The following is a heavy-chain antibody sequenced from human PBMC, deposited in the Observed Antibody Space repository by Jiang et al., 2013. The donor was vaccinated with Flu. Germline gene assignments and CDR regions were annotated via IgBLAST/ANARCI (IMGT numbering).Heavy chain of an antibody. D-gene: IGHD3-3*01. V-gene: IGHV4-59*11. Sequence: TVSGGSISSHYWSWIRQPPGKGLEWIGYIYYSGSTNYNPSLKSRVTISVDTSKNQFSLKLSSVTAADTAVYYCARDRLKGRKNYDFWSGYYYYYYYMDVWGKGTTVTVSS. CDR2: IYYSGST. CDR1: GGSISSHY. J-gene: IGHJ6*03. CDR3: ARDRLKGRKNYDFWSGYYYYYYYMDV.